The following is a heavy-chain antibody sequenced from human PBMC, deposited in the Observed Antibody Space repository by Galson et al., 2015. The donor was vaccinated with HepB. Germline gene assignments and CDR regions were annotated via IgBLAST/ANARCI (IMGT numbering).Heavy chain of an antibody. CDR2: ISSSSSYI. J-gene: IGHJ4*02. V-gene: IGHV3-21*01. CDR3: ARADDYGDSSDFDY. CDR1: GFTFSSYS. D-gene: IGHD4-17*01. Sequence: SLRLSCAASGFTFSSYSMNWVRQAPGKGLEWVSSISSSSSYIYYADSVKGRFTISRDNAKNSLYLQMNSLRAEDTAVYYCARADDYGDSSDFDYWGPGTLVTVSS.